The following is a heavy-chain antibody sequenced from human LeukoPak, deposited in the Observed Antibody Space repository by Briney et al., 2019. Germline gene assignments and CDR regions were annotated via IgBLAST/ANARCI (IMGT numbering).Heavy chain of an antibody. J-gene: IGHJ4*02. CDR2: IYYSGST. D-gene: IGHD6-13*01. Sequence: SETLSLTCTVSGGSISSGGYYWSWIRQLPGKGLEWIGYIYYSGSTYYNPSLKSRVTISVDTSKNQFSLKLSSVTAADTAVYYCAGGIAERSFDYWGQGTLVTVSS. CDR3: AGGIAERSFDY. CDR1: GGSISSGGYY. V-gene: IGHV4-31*03.